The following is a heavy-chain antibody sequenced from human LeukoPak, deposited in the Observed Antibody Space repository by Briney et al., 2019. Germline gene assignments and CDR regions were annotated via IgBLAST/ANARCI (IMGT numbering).Heavy chain of an antibody. V-gene: IGHV1-69*13. Sequence: SVTVSCKASGGTFSSYAISWVRQAPGQGLEWMGGIIPIFGTANYAQKFQGRVTITADESTSTAYMELSSLRSEDTAVYYCARGGSIAARPYYYYGMDVWGQGTTVTVSS. CDR2: IIPIFGTA. CDR3: ARGGSIAARPYYYYGMDV. D-gene: IGHD6-6*01. CDR1: GGTFSSYA. J-gene: IGHJ6*02.